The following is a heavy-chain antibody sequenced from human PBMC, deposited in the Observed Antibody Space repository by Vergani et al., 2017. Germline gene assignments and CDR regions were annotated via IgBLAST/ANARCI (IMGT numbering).Heavy chain of an antibody. CDR1: GFTFSSYS. Sequence: EVQLVESGGGLVQPGGSLRLSCAASGFTFSSYSMNWVRQAPGKGLEWVSYISSSSSTIYYADSVKGRFTISRDNAKNSLYLQMNSLRAEDTALYYCAKDTGYYYDSSGPSDAFDIWGQGTMVTVSS. V-gene: IGHV3-48*04. D-gene: IGHD3-22*01. CDR2: ISSSSSTI. J-gene: IGHJ3*02. CDR3: AKDTGYYYDSSGPSDAFDI.